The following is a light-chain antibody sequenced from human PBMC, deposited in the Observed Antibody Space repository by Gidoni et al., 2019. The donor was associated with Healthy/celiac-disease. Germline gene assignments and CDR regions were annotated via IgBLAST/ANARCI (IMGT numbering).Light chain of an antibody. CDR3: SSYAGSNNLV. CDR1: SSDVGGYNY. CDR2: EVS. Sequence: QSALTQPPSASGSPGPSVTISCTGPSSDVGGYNYVSWYQQHPGKAPKLMIYEVSKRPSGVPDRFSGSKSGNTASLTVSGLQAEDEADYYCSSYAGSNNLVFGGGTKLTVL. V-gene: IGLV2-8*01. J-gene: IGLJ2*01.